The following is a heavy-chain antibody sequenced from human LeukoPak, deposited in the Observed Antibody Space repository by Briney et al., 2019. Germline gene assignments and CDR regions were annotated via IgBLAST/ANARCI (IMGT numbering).Heavy chain of an antibody. D-gene: IGHD2-15*01. CDR3: ARERYCSGGSCYPSAFDI. V-gene: IGHV1-69*01. CDR1: GGTLSSYA. Sequence: GSSVKVSCKASGGTLSSYAISWVRQAPGQGLEWMGGIIPIFGTANYAQKFQGRVTITADESTSTAYMELSSLRSEDTAVYYCARERYCSGGSCYPSAFDIWGQGTMVTVSS. J-gene: IGHJ3*02. CDR2: IIPIFGTA.